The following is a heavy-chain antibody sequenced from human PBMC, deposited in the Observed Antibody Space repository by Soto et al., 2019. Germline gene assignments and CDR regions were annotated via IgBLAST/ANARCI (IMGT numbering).Heavy chain of an antibody. CDR2: VYSSGTV. V-gene: IGHV4-31*03. J-gene: IGHJ4*02. CDR1: GDSISSGSYY. Sequence: PSETLSLTCTVSGDSISSGSYYWNCIRQHPGKGLECLGFVYSSGTVNYNPSLKSRLTISVDTSKNHFSLKLTSVTAADTAVYYCAAETSLAGHYLVQGTLVT. CDR3: AAETSLAGHY. D-gene: IGHD2-15*01.